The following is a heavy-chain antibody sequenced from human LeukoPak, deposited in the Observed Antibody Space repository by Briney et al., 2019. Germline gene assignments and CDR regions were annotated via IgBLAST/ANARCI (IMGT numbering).Heavy chain of an antibody. CDR1: GFTFDDYA. CDR2: ISWNSGSI. V-gene: IGHV3-9*03. J-gene: IGHJ3*02. Sequence: PGRSLRLSCAASGFTFDDYAMHWVRQAPGKGLEWVSGISWNSGSIGYADSVKGRFTISRDNAKNSLYLQMNSLRAEDMALYYCAKDSGSYYVHAFDIWGQGTMVTVSS. CDR3: AKDSGSYYVHAFDI. D-gene: IGHD1-26*01.